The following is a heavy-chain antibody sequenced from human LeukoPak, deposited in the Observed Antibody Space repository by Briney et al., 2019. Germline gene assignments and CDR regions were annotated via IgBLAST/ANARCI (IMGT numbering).Heavy chain of an antibody. CDR2: ISYDGSNK. CDR3: AKEVRITMVRGVIPVFDY. D-gene: IGHD3-10*01. CDR1: GFTFSSYG. J-gene: IGHJ4*02. V-gene: IGHV3-30*18. Sequence: GGSLRLSCAASGFTFSSYGMHWVRQAPGKGLEWVAVISYDGSNKYYADSVKGRFTISRDNSKNTLYLQMNSLRAVDTAVYYCAKEVRITMVRGVIPVFDYWGQGTLVTVSS.